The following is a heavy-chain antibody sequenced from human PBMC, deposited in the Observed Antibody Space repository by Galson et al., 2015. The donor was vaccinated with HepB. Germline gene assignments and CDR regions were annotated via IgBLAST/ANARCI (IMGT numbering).Heavy chain of an antibody. CDR1: GFTFTSSG. CDR2: IGRHGDT. CDR3: VETGPSFFDF. V-gene: IGHV3-23*01. J-gene: IGHJ4*02. Sequence: SLRLSCAASGFTFTSSGLGWVRQAPGKGLECVSAIGRHGDTYYADSVKGRFTISRDNSENTLYLQMSSLRAEDAAVYHCVETGPSFFDFWGQGTLVTVSS.